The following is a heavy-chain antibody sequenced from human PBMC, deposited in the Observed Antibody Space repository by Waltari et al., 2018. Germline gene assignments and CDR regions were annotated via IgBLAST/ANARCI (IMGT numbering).Heavy chain of an antibody. CDR2: ISGGSGST. J-gene: IGHJ5*02. Sequence: QVQLQESGPGLVKPSETLSLTCAVSGGSISGYYWSWIRQDPGKGLEWIGYISGGSGSTRYNPSLKSRVTISKDTSKSQFTLKLTSVTAADTAVYYCARQSHWGDPSDRFDVWGPGVLVTVSS. D-gene: IGHD2-21*01. CDR1: GGSISGYY. V-gene: IGHV4-59*08. CDR3: ARQSHWGDPSDRFDV.